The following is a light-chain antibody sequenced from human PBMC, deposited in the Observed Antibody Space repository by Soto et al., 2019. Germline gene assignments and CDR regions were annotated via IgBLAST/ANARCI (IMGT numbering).Light chain of an antibody. V-gene: IGLV2-11*01. J-gene: IGLJ1*01. Sequence: QSALTQPRSVSGSPGQSVTMSCTGTSSDFGTYTYVSWYQQHPGKAPKLIIYDVIKRPSGVPDRFSGSKSGNTASLTISGLQAEDEADYYCCSYAGSYTHVFGTGTKVTGL. CDR2: DVI. CDR1: SSDFGTYTY. CDR3: CSYAGSYTHV.